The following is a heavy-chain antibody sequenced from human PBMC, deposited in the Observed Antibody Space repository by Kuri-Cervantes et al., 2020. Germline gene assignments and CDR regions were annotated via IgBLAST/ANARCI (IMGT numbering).Heavy chain of an antibody. J-gene: IGHJ1*01. V-gene: IGHV1-2*04. D-gene: IGHD2-2*01. CDR2: INPNSGGT. Sequence: ASVKVSCKASGYTFTGYYMHWVRQAPGQGLEWMGWINPNSGGTNYAQKFQGWVTMTRDTSISTAYMELSRLRSDDTAVYYCATYHIVVVPAAMPKKKYFQHWGQGTLVTDSS. CDR1: GYTFTGYY. CDR3: ATYHIVVVPAAMPKKKYFQH.